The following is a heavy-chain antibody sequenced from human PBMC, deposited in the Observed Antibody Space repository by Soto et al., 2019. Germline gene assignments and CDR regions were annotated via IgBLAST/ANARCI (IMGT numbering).Heavy chain of an antibody. J-gene: IGHJ4*02. CDR2: INYSEST. V-gene: IGHV4-30-4*01. CDR3: DRGDSTMAFPDY. D-gene: IGHD3-10*01. CDR1: GGSISSGDYY. Sequence: SETLSLTCTVSGGSISSGDYYWTWIRQTPGRGLEYIGYINYSESTYYNPSLQSRFTISIDTSKNQFSLKLSSVTAADTAVYYCDRGDSTMAFPDYWGQGTLVTVSS.